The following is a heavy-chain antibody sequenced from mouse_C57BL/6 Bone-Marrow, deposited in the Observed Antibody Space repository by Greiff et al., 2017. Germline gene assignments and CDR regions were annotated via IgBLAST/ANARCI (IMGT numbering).Heavy chain of an antibody. D-gene: IGHD4-1*02. CDR2: IYPSDSET. CDR3: ARWGPTGPDY. Sequence: QVQLQQPGAELVRPGSSVKLSCKASGYTFTSYWMDWVKQRPGQGLEWIGNIYPSDSETHYNQKFTDKATLTADKSSSTAYMQLSSLTSEDSAVYSCARWGPTGPDYWGQGTTLTVSS. V-gene: IGHV1-61*01. CDR1: GYTFTSYW. J-gene: IGHJ2*01.